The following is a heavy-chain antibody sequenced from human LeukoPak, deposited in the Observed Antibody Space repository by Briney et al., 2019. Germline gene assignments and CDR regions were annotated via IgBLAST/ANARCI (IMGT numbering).Heavy chain of an antibody. V-gene: IGHV1-18*01. CDR3: ARDSGGFWSGPSNWFDP. J-gene: IGHJ5*02. CDR2: ISAYNGNT. D-gene: IGHD3-3*01. Sequence: GASVKVSCKXSGYTFTSYGISWVRQAPGQGLEWMGWISAYNGNTNYSQKLQGRVTMTTDTSTSTAYMELRSLRSDDTAVYYCARDSGGFWSGPSNWFDPWGQGTLVTVSS. CDR1: GYTFTSYG.